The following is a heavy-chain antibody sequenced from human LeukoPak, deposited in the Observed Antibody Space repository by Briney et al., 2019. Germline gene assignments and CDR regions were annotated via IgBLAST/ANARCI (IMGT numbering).Heavy chain of an antibody. CDR3: AEVNTD. Sequence: ETLSLTCTVSGGSISSYYWSWIRQPPGKGLEWVANINQDGSEKYYVDSVKGRFTISRDNAKNSLYLQMNSLRAEDTAVYYCAEVNTDWGQGTLVTVSS. V-gene: IGHV3-7*01. D-gene: IGHD3-22*01. CDR1: GGSISSYY. CDR2: INQDGSEK. J-gene: IGHJ4*02.